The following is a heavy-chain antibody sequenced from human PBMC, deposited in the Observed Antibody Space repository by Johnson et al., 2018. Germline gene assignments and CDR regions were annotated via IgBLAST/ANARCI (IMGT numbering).Heavy chain of an antibody. CDR1: GFTFSSYG. CDR2: ISYDGSNK. CDR3: AKDYGDYAYYYYYMDV. Sequence: QVQLVQSGGGVVQPGRSLRLSCAASGFTFSSYGMHWVRQAPGKGLEWVAVISYDGSNKYYADSVKGRFTISRDNSKNTLYLQMNSLRAEDKAVYYCAKDYGDYAYYYYYMDVWGKGTTVTVSS. D-gene: IGHD4-17*01. V-gene: IGHV3-30*18. J-gene: IGHJ6*03.